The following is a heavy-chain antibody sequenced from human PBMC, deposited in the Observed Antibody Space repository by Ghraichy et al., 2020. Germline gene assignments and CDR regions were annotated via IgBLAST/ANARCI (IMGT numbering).Heavy chain of an antibody. V-gene: IGHV3-23*01. Sequence: GGSLRLSCAASGFTFSSYAMSWVRQAPGKGLEWVSAFSGSSGNTYYADSVKGRFTISRDNSKNTLYLQMNSLRAEDTAVYYCAEWSVWGSYRYTENSYYYYGMDVWGQGTTVTVSS. J-gene: IGHJ6*02. CDR2: FSGSSGNT. CDR1: GFTFSSYA. CDR3: AEWSVWGSYRYTENSYYYYGMDV. D-gene: IGHD3-16*02.